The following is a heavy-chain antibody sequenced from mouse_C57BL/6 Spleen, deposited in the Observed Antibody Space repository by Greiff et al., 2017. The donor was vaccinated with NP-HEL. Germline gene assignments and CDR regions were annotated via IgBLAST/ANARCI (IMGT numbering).Heavy chain of an antibody. CDR1: GYTFTDYY. J-gene: IGHJ3*01. V-gene: IGHV1-75*01. CDR2: VFPGSGST. D-gene: IGHD1-1*01. CDR3: ARWGYGSRGGFAY. Sequence: QVQLQQSGPELVKPGASVKISCKASGYTFTDYYINWVKQRPGQGLEWIGWVFPGSGSTYYNEKFKGKATLTVDKSSSTAYMLLSSLTSEDSAVYFCARWGYGSRGGFAYWGQGTLVTVSA.